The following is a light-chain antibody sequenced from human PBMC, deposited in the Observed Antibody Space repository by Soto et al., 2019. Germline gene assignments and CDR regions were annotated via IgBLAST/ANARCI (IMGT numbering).Light chain of an antibody. CDR3: QQYGRSPVT. CDR2: GAS. V-gene: IGKV3-20*01. J-gene: IGKJ4*01. Sequence: ENVLTQSPGTLSLSPGERATLSCGASQSVSSRYVAWYQQKPGQAPRLLIYGASTRAPGIPDRFSGSGSVTDFTLTITRLDPEDFAVYYYQQYGRSPVTFGGGTKVESK. CDR1: QSVSSRY.